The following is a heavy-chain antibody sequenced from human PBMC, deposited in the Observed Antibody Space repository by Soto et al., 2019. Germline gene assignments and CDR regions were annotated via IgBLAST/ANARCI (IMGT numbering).Heavy chain of an antibody. CDR3: VFGDCTSTSCSYYFYGLDV. D-gene: IGHD2-2*01. Sequence: QVQLVQSGAEVKQPGSSVKVSCKASGGSFRRYAISWVRQAPGQGLEWMGGILPIFGSPSHAQKFQGRATITADESTSTAYLELTSLTSEDTAMYYCVFGDCTSTSCSYYFYGLDVWGQGTTVTVSS. CDR2: ILPIFGSP. CDR1: GGSFRRYA. J-gene: IGHJ6*02. V-gene: IGHV1-69*01.